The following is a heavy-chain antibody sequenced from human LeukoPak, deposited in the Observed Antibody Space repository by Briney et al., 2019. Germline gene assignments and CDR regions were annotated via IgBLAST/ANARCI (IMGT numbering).Heavy chain of an antibody. CDR1: GFTFDDYA. D-gene: IGHD6-25*01. CDR2: ISWNRGSI. J-gene: IGHJ5*02. CDR3: AKGGSGYSSDWFDP. Sequence: GRSLRLSCAASGFTFDDYAMHWVRQAPGKGLEWVSGISWNRGSIGYADSVKGRFTISRDNAKNSLYLQMNSLRAEDTALYYCAKGGSGYSSDWFDPWGQGTLVTVSS. V-gene: IGHV3-9*01.